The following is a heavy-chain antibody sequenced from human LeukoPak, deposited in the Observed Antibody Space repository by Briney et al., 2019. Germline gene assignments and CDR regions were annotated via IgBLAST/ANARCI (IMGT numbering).Heavy chain of an antibody. Sequence: PSETLSLTCAVYGGSFSGYYWSWIRLPPGKGLEWIGEINHSGSTNYNPSLKSRVTISVDTSKNQFSLKLSSVTAADTAVYYCARAMTYYDFWSGPGRSYYYYGMDVWGQGTTVTVSS. CDR3: ARAMTYYDFWSGPGRSYYYYGMDV. CDR1: GGSFSGYY. CDR2: INHSGST. D-gene: IGHD3-3*01. V-gene: IGHV4-34*01. J-gene: IGHJ6*02.